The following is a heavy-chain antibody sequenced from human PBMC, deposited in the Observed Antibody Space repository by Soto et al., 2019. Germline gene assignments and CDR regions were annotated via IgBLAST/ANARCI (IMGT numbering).Heavy chain of an antibody. D-gene: IGHD5-12*01. Sequence: SSETLSLTCAVYGGSFSGYYWSWIRQPPGKGLEWIGEINHSGSTNYNPSLKSRVTISVDTSKNQFSLKLSSVTAADTAVYYCARGHIVATITSNWFDPWGQGTLVTVSS. V-gene: IGHV4-34*01. CDR1: GGSFSGYY. CDR2: INHSGST. CDR3: ARGHIVATITSNWFDP. J-gene: IGHJ5*02.